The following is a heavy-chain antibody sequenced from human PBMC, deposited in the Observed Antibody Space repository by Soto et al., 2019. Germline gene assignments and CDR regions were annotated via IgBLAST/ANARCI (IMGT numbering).Heavy chain of an antibody. V-gene: IGHV3-23*01. CDR1: GFTFSSYA. J-gene: IGHJ4*02. CDR3: ANPGYSSGWYDDPEPDY. CDR2: ISGSGGST. Sequence: GGSLRLSCAASGFTFSSYAMSWVRQAPGKGLEWVSAISGSGGSTYYADSVKGRFTISRDNSKNTLYLQMNSLRAEDTAVYYCANPGYSSGWYDDPEPDYWGQGTLVTVSS. D-gene: IGHD6-19*01.